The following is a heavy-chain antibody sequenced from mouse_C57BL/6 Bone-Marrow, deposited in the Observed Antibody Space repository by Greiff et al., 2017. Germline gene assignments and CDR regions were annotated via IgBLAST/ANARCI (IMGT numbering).Heavy chain of an antibody. CDR3: AKDGYAMDY. J-gene: IGHJ4*01. V-gene: IGHV1-61*01. CDR2: IYPSDSET. Sequence: QVQLQQPGAELVRPGSSVKLSCKASGYTFTSYWMDWVKQRPGQGLEWIGNIYPSDSETHYNQKFKDKATLTVDKSSSTAYMQLRSLTAEGFAVYYCAKDGYAMDYWGQGTSVTVSS. CDR1: GYTFTSYW.